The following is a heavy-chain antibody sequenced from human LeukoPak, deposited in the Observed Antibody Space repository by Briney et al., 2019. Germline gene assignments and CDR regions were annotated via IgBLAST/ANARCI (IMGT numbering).Heavy chain of an antibody. Sequence: PSGTLSLTCAVSGGSISSSNWWSWVRQPPGKGLEWIGYIYYSGSTNYNPSLKSRVTISVDTSKNQFSLKLSSVTAADTAVYYCARGTKAPVGEIWYWGQGTLVTVSS. J-gene: IGHJ4*02. V-gene: IGHV4-4*02. D-gene: IGHD3-10*01. CDR1: GGSISSSNW. CDR2: IYYSGST. CDR3: ARGTKAPVGEIWY.